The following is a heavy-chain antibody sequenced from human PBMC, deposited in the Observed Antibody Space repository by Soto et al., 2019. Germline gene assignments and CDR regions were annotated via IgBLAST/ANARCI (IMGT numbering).Heavy chain of an antibody. V-gene: IGHV5-10-1*01. CDR2: IDPSDSYT. CDR1: GYSFTSYW. D-gene: IGHD5-18*01. CDR3: ARHRDTAMAYYYYGMDV. J-gene: IGHJ6*02. Sequence: GESLKISCKGSGYSFTSYWISWVRQMPGKGLEWMGRIDPSDSYTNYSPSFQGHVTISADKSISTAYLQWSSLKASDTAMYYCARHRDTAMAYYYYGMDVWGQGTTVT.